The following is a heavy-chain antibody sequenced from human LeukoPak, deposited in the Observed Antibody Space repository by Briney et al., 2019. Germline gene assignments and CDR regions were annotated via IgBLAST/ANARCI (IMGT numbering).Heavy chain of an antibody. Sequence: GGSLRLSCAASGFRLSSYAMSWARQAPGKGLEWVSAISGSGVSTYYADSVKGRFTVSRDNSKNTLYLQMSSLRAEDTAVYYCAKDERNWNYNLASQTYDWGQGTLVTVSS. CDR1: GFRLSSYA. CDR2: ISGSGVST. V-gene: IGHV3-23*01. D-gene: IGHD1-7*01. CDR3: AKDERNWNYNLASQTYD. J-gene: IGHJ4*02.